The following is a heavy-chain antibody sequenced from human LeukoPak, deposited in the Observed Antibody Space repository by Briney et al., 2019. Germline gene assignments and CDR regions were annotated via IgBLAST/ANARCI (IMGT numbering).Heavy chain of an antibody. D-gene: IGHD6-19*01. V-gene: IGHV4-59*01. J-gene: IGHJ5*02. CDR2: IYHNGGT. Sequence: PPETLSLTRTVSGGSIINYYWTWIRQPPGKGLEWIGSIYHNGGTNYNPSLESRVTMSVDTSKNQFFLKMTSVTAADTAVYYCAKVVSGWFDPWGQGTLVTVSS. CDR3: AKVVSGWFDP. CDR1: GGSIINYY.